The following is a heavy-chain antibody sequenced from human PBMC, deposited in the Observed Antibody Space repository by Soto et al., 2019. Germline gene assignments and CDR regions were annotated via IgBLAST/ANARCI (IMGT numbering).Heavy chain of an antibody. J-gene: IGHJ6*02. CDR1: GGAVSIGSYF. CDR2: IYYTGST. V-gene: IGHV4-61*01. D-gene: IGHD1-7*01. Sequence: SETLSLTCTVSGGAVSIGSYFWSWFRQPPGKGLEWLGYIYYTGSTNYNPYLKSRVTMSLDTSKNQFSLKLSSVTAADAAVYYCARDRAGTTAYDNGMDVWGRGSTVTVSS. CDR3: ARDRAGTTAYDNGMDV.